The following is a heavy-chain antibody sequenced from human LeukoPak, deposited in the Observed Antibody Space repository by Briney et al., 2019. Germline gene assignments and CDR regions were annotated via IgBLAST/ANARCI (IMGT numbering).Heavy chain of an antibody. J-gene: IGHJ4*02. Sequence: SETLSLTCTVSGGSISSYYWSWIRQPPGKGLEWIGYIYYSGSTNYNPSLKSRVTISVDTSKNQFSLKLSSVTAADTAVYYCARGDYYFDYWGQGTLVTVSS. D-gene: IGHD2-21*02. CDR3: ARGDYYFDY. CDR1: GGSISSYY. CDR2: IYYSGST. V-gene: IGHV4-59*01.